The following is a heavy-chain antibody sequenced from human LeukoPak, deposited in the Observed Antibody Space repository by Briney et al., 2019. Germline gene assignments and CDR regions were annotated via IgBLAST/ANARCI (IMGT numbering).Heavy chain of an antibody. D-gene: IGHD3-10*01. V-gene: IGHV4-39*01. CDR1: GCSISSSSYY. Sequence: SETLSLTCTVSGCSISSSSYYWGWIRQPPGKGLEWIGSIYYSGSTYYNPSLKSRVTISVDTSKNQSSLKLSSVTAADTAVYYCASPSPKLLWFGESNLFDYWGQGTLVTVSS. CDR2: IYYSGST. CDR3: ASPSPKLLWFGESNLFDY. J-gene: IGHJ4*02.